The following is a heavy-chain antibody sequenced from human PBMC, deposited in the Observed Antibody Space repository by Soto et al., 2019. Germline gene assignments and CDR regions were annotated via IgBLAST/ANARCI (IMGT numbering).Heavy chain of an antibody. D-gene: IGHD3-3*01. CDR1: GYTFTSYA. V-gene: IGHV1-3*01. Sequence: ASVKVSCKASGYTFTSYAMHWVRQAPGQRLEWMGWINAGNGNTKYSQKLQGRVTITRDTSASTAYMELSSLRSEDKAVYYCARDQEWLLSRYFDYWGQGTLVTVSS. J-gene: IGHJ4*02. CDR3: ARDQEWLLSRYFDY. CDR2: INAGNGNT.